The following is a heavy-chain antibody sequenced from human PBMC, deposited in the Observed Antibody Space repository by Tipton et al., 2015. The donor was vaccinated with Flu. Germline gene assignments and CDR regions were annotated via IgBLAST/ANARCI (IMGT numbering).Heavy chain of an antibody. J-gene: IGHJ4*02. CDR3: AKGDSNSWYCFDF. Sequence: GSLRLSCAASGFSFSNYWMSWVRQAPGKGLEWVAKINEHGSDVSYVDSVKGRFTISRDNAKNSVHLQLNSLRLEDTAVYYYAKGDSNSWYCFDFWGQGTLVTVSS. D-gene: IGHD6-13*01. CDR2: INEHGSDV. CDR1: GFSFSNYW. V-gene: IGHV3-7*01.